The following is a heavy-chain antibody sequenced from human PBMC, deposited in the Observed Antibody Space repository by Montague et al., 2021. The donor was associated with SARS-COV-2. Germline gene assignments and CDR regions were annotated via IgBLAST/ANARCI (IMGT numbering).Heavy chain of an antibody. V-gene: IGHV4-59*01. Sequence: SETLSLTCTVSGDSISSYYWSWIRQPPGKGLEWIGYINYSGSTNYNPSPTSRVTISVDTSKNQFSLKLSSVTAADTAVYDCARGFDLWGRGPLVTASS. CDR2: INYSGST. D-gene: IGHD3-10*01. CDR1: GDSISSYY. J-gene: IGHJ2*01. CDR3: ARGFDL.